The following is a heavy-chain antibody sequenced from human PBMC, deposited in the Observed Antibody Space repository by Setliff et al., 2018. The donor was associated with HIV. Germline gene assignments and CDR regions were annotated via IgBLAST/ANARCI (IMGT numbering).Heavy chain of an antibody. J-gene: IGHJ4*02. D-gene: IGHD3-22*01. CDR2: IIPIFGTA. Sequence: SVKVSCKASGGTFSSYAISWVRQAPGQGLEWMGGIIPIFGTANYAQKFQGRVTITADESTSTAYMELSNLSSEDTAVYYCASLPVRTDDSSGEVGYWGQGALVTVSS. CDR3: ASLPVRTDDSSGEVGY. V-gene: IGHV1-69*13. CDR1: GGTFSSYA.